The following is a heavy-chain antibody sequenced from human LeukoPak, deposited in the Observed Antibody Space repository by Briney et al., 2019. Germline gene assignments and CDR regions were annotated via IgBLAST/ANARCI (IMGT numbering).Heavy chain of an antibody. CDR1: GFTFSGSA. Sequence: PGGSLRLSCAASGFTFSGSAMHWVRQASGKGLEWVGRIRTKANNYATTYSASVKGRFTISRDDSKNMAYLQLNSLETDDTAVYYCTRHQGAGGSGVDYWGQGTLVTVSS. CDR3: TRHQGAGGSGVDY. V-gene: IGHV3-73*01. J-gene: IGHJ4*02. CDR2: IRTKANNYAT. D-gene: IGHD2-15*01.